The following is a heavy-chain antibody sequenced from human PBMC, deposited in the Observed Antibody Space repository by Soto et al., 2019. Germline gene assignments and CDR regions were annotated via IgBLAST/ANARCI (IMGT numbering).Heavy chain of an antibody. D-gene: IGHD4-17*01. V-gene: IGHV3-23*01. CDR3: AKDPTKYPTGPRAYFDY. Sequence: PGGSLRLSCVASGVTFSSYAMSWVRQAPGKGLEWVSAISGSGGSTYYADSVKGRFTISRDNSKNTLYLQMNSLRAEDTAVYYCAKDPTKYPTGPRAYFDYWGQGTLVTVSS. CDR2: ISGSGGST. CDR1: GVTFSSYA. J-gene: IGHJ4*02.